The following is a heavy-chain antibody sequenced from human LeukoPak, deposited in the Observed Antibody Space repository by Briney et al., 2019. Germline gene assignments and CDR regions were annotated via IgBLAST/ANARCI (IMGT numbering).Heavy chain of an antibody. J-gene: IGHJ4*02. CDR3: ARVGRYFDSLDY. Sequence: GGSLRLSCAASGFTFSNAWMSWVRQAPGKGLEWVGRIKSKTDGGTTDYAAPVKGRFTISRDDSKNSLYLQMNSLKTEDTAVYYCARVGRYFDSLDYWGQGTLVTVSS. D-gene: IGHD3-9*01. CDR2: IKSKTDGGTT. V-gene: IGHV3-15*01. CDR1: GFTFSNAW.